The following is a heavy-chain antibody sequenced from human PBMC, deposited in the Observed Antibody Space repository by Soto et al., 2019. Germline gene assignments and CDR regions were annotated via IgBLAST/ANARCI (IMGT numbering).Heavy chain of an antibody. CDR3: ASGRALDY. CDR1: GFTFRSYW. V-gene: IGHV3-7*01. CDR2: INQDGGVQ. D-gene: IGHD1-26*01. Sequence: EVQLEESGGGLVQPGGSLRLSCAASGFTFRSYWMTWLRQAPGKGLEWVANINQDGGVQFYADSVKGRFTISRDNAKNSVYLQMNSLRVEDTAAFYCASGRALDYWGQGTLVTVSS. J-gene: IGHJ4*02.